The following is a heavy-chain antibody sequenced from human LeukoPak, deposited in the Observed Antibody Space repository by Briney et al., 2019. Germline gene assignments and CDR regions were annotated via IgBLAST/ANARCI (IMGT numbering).Heavy chain of an antibody. CDR2: IIPIFGTA. J-gene: IGHJ4*02. CDR1: GGTFSSYA. CDR3: ARERRLLWFGEGSKGFDY. V-gene: IGHV1-69*13. Sequence: SVKVSCKASGGTFSSYAISWVRQAPGQGLEWMGGIIPIFGTANYAQKFQGRVTITADESTSTAYMELSSLRSGDTAVYYCARERRLLWFGEGSKGFDYWGQGTLVTVSS. D-gene: IGHD3-10*01.